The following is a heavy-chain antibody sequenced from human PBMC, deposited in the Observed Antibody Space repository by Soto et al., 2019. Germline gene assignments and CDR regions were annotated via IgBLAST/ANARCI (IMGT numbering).Heavy chain of an antibody. D-gene: IGHD3-10*01. CDR2: ISGSGRMT. Sequence: PGGSLRLSCAASGFTFRNFAMTWVRQAPGKGLEWVSGISGSGRMTYYAHSVKGHFTISRDNSKNTLYLQMNSLRAEDTAVYYCARIGIGAHWYFDLWGRGNLVTVSS. J-gene: IGHJ2*01. V-gene: IGHV3-23*01. CDR3: ARIGIGAHWYFDL. CDR1: GFTFRNFA.